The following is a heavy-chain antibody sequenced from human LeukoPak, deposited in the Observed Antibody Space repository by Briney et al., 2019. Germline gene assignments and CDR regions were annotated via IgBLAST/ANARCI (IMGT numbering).Heavy chain of an antibody. J-gene: IGHJ4*02. CDR3: ARALYSSSSPHFDY. V-gene: IGHV1-2*02. D-gene: IGHD6-6*01. CDR1: GYTLTELS. CDR2: INPNSGGT. Sequence: ASVKVSCKVSGYTLTELSMHWVRQAPGQGLEWMGWINPNSGGTNYAQKFQGRVTMTRDTSISTAYMELSRLRSDDTAVYYCARALYSSSSPHFDYWGQGTLVTVSS.